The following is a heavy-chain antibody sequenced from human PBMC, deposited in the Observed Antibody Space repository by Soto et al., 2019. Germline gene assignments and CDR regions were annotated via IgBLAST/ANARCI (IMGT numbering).Heavy chain of an antibody. Sequence: GASVKVSCTASGYTFTSYGISWVRQAPGQGLEWMGWISAYNGNTNYAQKLQGRVTMTTDTSTSTAYMELRSLRSDDTAVYYCARDQDSSGWYSFDYWGQGTLVTVSS. CDR2: ISAYNGNT. V-gene: IGHV1-18*01. CDR3: ARDQDSSGWYSFDY. J-gene: IGHJ4*02. D-gene: IGHD6-19*01. CDR1: GYTFTSYG.